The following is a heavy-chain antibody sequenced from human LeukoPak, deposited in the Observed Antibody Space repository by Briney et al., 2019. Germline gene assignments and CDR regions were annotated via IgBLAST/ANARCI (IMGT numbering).Heavy chain of an antibody. CDR1: GYSFTSYW. CDR2: IYPGDSDT. Sequence: GESLKISCKGSGYSFTSYWIGWVRQMPGKGLEWMGIIYPGDSDTRYSPSFQGQVTISADKSISTAYLQWSSLKASDTAMYYCARGLLYYDSSVYSTGAYGGKGPLVTVSS. J-gene: IGHJ4*02. V-gene: IGHV5-51*01. CDR3: ARGLLYYDSSVYSTGAY. D-gene: IGHD3-22*01.